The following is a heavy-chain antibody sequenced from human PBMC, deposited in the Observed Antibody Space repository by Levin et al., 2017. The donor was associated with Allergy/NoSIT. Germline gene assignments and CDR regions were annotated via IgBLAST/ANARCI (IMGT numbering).Heavy chain of an antibody. CDR3: ARVLGYSSSWGQGDNWFDP. CDR2: MNPNSGNT. J-gene: IGHJ5*02. D-gene: IGHD6-13*01. Sequence: ASVKVSCKASGYTFTSYDINWVRQATGQGLEWMGWMNPNSGNTGYAQKFQGRVTMTRNTSISTAYMELSSLRSEDTAVYYCARVLGYSSSWGQGDNWFDPWGQGTLVTVSS. CDR1: GYTFTSYD. V-gene: IGHV1-8*01.